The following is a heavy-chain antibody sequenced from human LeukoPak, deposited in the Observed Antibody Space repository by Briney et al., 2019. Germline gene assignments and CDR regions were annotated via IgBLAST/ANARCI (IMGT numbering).Heavy chain of an antibody. CDR1: GFTYGIYA. J-gene: IGHJ4*02. Sequence: PGGSLRLSCAASGFTYGIYAMSWVRQAPGNGLEWVALISYAGNSIYYADSVKGRFIIFRDNSKNTLYLQLNSLRVEDTAIYYCAKSGARHADANYVDYWGQGTLVTVSS. CDR2: ISYAGNSI. CDR3: AKSGARHADANYVDY. V-gene: IGHV3-23*01. D-gene: IGHD3-16*01.